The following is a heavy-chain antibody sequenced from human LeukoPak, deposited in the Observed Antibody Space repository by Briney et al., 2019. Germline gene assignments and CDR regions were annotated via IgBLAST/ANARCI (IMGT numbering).Heavy chain of an antibody. D-gene: IGHD2-15*01. Sequence: SDTLSLTCNVSGGSVSTYYWNWIRQPPGKGLEWIGYIYYSGSTNYNPSLKSRLTISVDTSNNQFSLKLSSVTAADTAVYYCASTSGYCSGGNCYSAFDYWGQGTLVTVSS. CDR1: GGSVSTYY. J-gene: IGHJ4*02. V-gene: IGHV4-59*02. CDR3: ASTSGYCSGGNCYSAFDY. CDR2: IYYSGST.